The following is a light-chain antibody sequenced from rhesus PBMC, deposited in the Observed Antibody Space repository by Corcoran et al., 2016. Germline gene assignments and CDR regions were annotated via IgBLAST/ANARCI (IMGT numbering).Light chain of an antibody. CDR3: QQHDNSPRT. Sequence: DIQMTQSPSSLSASVGDRVTITCRASQGISNWLAWYQQKPGKAPKLLIYRASNLEKGVPSRFSGSGSGTDFTITISSLQPEDIATYYCQQHDNSPRTFGQGAKVEIK. CDR2: RAS. V-gene: IGKV1-69*01. CDR1: QGISNW. J-gene: IGKJ1*01.